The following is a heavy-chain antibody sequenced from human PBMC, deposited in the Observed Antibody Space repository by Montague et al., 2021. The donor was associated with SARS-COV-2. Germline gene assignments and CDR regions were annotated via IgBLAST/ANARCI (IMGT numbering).Heavy chain of an antibody. D-gene: IGHD6-13*01. Sequence: SETLSLTCTVSGGSISSSSYYWGWIRQPLGKGLEWIGSIYYSGSTYYNPSLKSRVTISVDTSKNQFSLKPSSVTAADTAVYYCARVGRQQLVRLSGMDVWGQGTTVTVSS. CDR2: IYYSGST. J-gene: IGHJ6*02. CDR3: ARVGRQQLVRLSGMDV. V-gene: IGHV4-39*07. CDR1: GGSISSSSYY.